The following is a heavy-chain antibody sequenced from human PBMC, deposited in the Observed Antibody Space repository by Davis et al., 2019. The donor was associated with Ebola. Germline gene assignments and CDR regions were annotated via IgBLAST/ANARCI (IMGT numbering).Heavy chain of an antibody. CDR1: GYTFTSYY. J-gene: IGHJ6*02. V-gene: IGHV1-46*01. D-gene: IGHD2-21*02. CDR3: ARDIVVVTALYYYGMDV. CDR2: INPSGGST. Sequence: AASVKVSCKASGYTFTSYYMHWVRQAPGQGLEWMGIINPSGGSTSYAQKFQGRVTITADKSTSTAYMELRSLRSDDTAVYYCARDIVVVTALYYYGMDVWGQGTTVTVSS.